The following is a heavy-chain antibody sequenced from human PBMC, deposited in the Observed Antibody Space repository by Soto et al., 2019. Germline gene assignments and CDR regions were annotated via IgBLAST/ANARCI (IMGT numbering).Heavy chain of an antibody. CDR3: ARGVDGYNSKGRTVSTGFDY. V-gene: IGHV4-30-4*01. CDR2: IYYSGST. J-gene: IGHJ4*02. D-gene: IGHD1-1*01. CDR1: GGSISSGDYY. Sequence: PSETLSLTCTVSGGSISSGDYYWSWIRQPPGKGLEWIGYIYYSGSTYYNPSLKSRVTISVDTSKNQFSLKLSSVTAADTAVYYFARGVDGYNSKGRTVSTGFDYWGQGTLVTVSS.